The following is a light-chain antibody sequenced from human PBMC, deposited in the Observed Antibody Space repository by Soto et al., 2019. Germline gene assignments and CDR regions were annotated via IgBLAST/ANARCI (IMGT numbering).Light chain of an antibody. J-gene: IGLJ2*01. CDR1: SSDVGSYNL. Sequence: QSALTQPASVSGSPGQSITISCTGTSSDVGSYNLVSWYQQHPGKAPKLMIYEGSKRPSGVSNRFSGSKSGNTASLTISGLQAEDEADYYCCSYADSSSRVFGGGTKVTVL. V-gene: IGLV2-23*01. CDR2: EGS. CDR3: CSYADSSSRV.